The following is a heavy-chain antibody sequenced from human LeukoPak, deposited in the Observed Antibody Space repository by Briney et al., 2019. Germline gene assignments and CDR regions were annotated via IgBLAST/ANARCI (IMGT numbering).Heavy chain of an antibody. CDR3: ARDSGITGEAYFDY. J-gene: IGHJ4*02. Sequence: SETLSLTCTVSGGSISSYYWSWIRQPAGKGLEWIGRIYTSGSTNYNPSLKSRVTMSVDTSKNQFSLKLSSVTAADTAVYYCARDSGITGEAYFDYWGQGTLVTVSS. D-gene: IGHD7-27*01. V-gene: IGHV4-4*07. CDR2: IYTSGST. CDR1: GGSISSYY.